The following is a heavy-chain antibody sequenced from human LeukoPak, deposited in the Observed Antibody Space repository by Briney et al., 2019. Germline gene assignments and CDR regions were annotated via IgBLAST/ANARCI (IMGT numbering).Heavy chain of an antibody. CDR3: ARVGDGSSWYGPYYYYYMDV. V-gene: IGHV3-20*04. J-gene: IGHJ6*03. Sequence: GGSLRLSCAASGFTFDDYGMSWVRQAPGKGLEWVSGINWNGGSSGYADSVKGRFTISRDNAKNSLYLQMNSLRAEDTALYYCARVGDGSSWYGPYYYYYMDVWGKGTTVTVSS. CDR1: GFTFDDYG. CDR2: INWNGGSS. D-gene: IGHD6-13*01.